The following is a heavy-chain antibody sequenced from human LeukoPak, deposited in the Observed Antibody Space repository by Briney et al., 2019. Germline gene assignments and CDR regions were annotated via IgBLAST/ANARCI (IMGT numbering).Heavy chain of an antibody. D-gene: IGHD3-10*01. CDR1: GGSFSGYY. CDR2: IYYSGYT. Sequence: SETLSLTCAVYGGSFSGYYWGWIRQPPGKGLEWIGSIYYSGYTYYNPSLKSRATISVDTCKNQFSLKLSSVTAADTAVYYCAKHYMGSSYNRAVDYWGQGTLVTVSS. J-gene: IGHJ4*02. CDR3: AKHYMGSSYNRAVDY. V-gene: IGHV4-34*01.